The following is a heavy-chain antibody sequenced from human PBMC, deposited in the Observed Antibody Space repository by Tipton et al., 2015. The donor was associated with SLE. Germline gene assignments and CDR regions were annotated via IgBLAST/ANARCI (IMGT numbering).Heavy chain of an antibody. CDR1: GFTFNSYA. D-gene: IGHD1-1*01. J-gene: IGHJ3*01. CDR3: ARDRSKTGPNAFDV. CDR2: ISGSGDST. Sequence: SLRLSCVGSGFTFNSYAMTWVRQAPGKGLEWVSGISGSGDSTKYADSVKGRFTISRDDSKNTAYLQMNSLRAEDTAVYYCARDRSKTGPNAFDVWGQGTMVTVSS. V-gene: IGHV3-23*01.